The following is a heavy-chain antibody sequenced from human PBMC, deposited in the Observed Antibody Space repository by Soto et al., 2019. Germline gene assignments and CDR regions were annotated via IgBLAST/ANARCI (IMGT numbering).Heavy chain of an antibody. J-gene: IGHJ4*02. CDR1: GGSTSSDNY. Sequence: QVQLQESGPGLVKPSQTLSLTCTVSGGSTSSDNYWSWIRQPPGKGLEWIGHIYYIGNTDYNPSLKSRLAISIDTSKNQFSLKLSSVTAADTAVYFCAREGGESSDGLYYFDSWGQGSLVTVSS. CDR3: AREGGESSDGLYYFDS. CDR2: IYYIGNT. V-gene: IGHV4-30-4*01. D-gene: IGHD3-16*01.